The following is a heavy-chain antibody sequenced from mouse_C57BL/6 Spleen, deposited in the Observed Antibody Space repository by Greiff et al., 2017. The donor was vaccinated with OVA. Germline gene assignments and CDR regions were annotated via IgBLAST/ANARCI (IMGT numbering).Heavy chain of an antibody. Sequence: EVQGVESGGGLVKPGGSLKLSCAASGFTFSDYGMHWVRQAPEKGLEWVAYISSGSSTIYYADTVKGRFTISRDNAKNTLFLQMTSLRSEDTAMYYCARTLYYGAMDYWGQGTSVTVSS. V-gene: IGHV5-17*01. J-gene: IGHJ4*01. CDR3: ARTLYYGAMDY. CDR2: ISSGSSTI. CDR1: GFTFSDYG. D-gene: IGHD1-1*01.